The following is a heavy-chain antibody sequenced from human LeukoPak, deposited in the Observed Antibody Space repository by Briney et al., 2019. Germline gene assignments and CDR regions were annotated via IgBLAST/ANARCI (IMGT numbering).Heavy chain of an antibody. CDR3: AAQPGDYYDSSGYYYPFDY. CDR2: FDPEDVET. J-gene: IGHJ4*02. V-gene: IGHV1-24*01. CDR1: GYTLTEIS. Sequence: ASVKVSCKVSGYTLTEISMHWVRRAPGKGLEWMGGFDPEDVETIYAQKLQGRVTMTEDTSTDTAYMELSSLRSEDTAVYYCAAQPGDYYDSSGYYYPFDYWGQGTLVTVSS. D-gene: IGHD3-22*01.